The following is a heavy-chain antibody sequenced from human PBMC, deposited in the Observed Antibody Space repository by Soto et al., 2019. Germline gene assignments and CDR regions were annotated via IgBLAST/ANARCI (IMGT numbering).Heavy chain of an antibody. D-gene: IGHD3-22*01. CDR1: GGSFSGYY. J-gene: IGHJ6*02. CDR2: INHSGST. V-gene: IGHV4-34*01. Sequence: PSETLSLTCAVYGGSFSGYYWSWIHQPPGKGLEWIGEINHSGSTNYNPSLKSRVTISVDTSKNQFSLKLSSVTAADTAVYYCASPSGYYDSSGYYTFDYYYYGMDVWGQGTTVTVSS. CDR3: ASPSGYYDSSGYYTFDYYYYGMDV.